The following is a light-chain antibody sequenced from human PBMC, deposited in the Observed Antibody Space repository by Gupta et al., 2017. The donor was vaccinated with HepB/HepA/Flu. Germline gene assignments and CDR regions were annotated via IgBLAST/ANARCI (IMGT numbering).Light chain of an antibody. CDR1: QSISSH. Sequence: DIQMTQSPSSLSASVGDRVTITCRASQSISSHLNWYQHKPGRAPRLLIYAASSLQSGVPSRFSGSGAATDFTLTINSLQPEDFATYYCQKTYNAPYTFGQGTKLEIK. CDR3: QKTYNAPYT. J-gene: IGKJ2*01. CDR2: AAS. V-gene: IGKV1-39*01.